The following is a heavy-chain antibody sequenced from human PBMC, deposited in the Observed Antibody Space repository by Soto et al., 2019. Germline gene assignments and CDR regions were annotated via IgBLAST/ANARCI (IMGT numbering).Heavy chain of an antibody. V-gene: IGHV1-2*02. Sequence: QVQLVQSGAEVKKPGASVKVSCKAYDYYFPGYNIHWVRQAPGQGLECMGWINPNRGVTTYAQKVHCRVPLTRAPSISTAGQVARRLRSDARAVYYCATLHRSSASRGSDFDPWGQGSEVTVSS. CDR1: DYYFPGYN. CDR3: ATLHRSSASRGSDFDP. J-gene: IGHJ5*02. D-gene: IGHD6-13*01. CDR2: INPNRGVT.